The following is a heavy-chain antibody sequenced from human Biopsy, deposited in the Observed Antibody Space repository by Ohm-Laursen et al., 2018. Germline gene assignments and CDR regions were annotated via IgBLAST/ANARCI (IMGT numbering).Heavy chain of an antibody. V-gene: IGHV4-59*02. CDR2: ISYTGYT. J-gene: IGHJ4*02. Sequence: SETLSLTCTVSGDSVTKYYWSWIRQPPGKGLEWIGHISYTGYTSYNASLKSRVTISVDTSRNHSSLRLSSLTAADTAVYYCARGSNDFGGLYFPRWGQGTLLTVSS. CDR3: ARGSNDFGGLYFPR. D-gene: IGHD4-23*01. CDR1: GDSVTKYY.